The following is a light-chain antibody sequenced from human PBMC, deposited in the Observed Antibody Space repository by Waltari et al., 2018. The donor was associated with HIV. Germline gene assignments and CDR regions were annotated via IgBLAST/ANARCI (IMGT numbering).Light chain of an antibody. Sequence: QSALTQPRSVSGSPGQSVTVSCTEASSDVGGYDSVSWYQQHPGKAPKLLIYEVSKWPSGVPDRFSGSKSGNTASLTISGLRADDEADYYCCSYGGTYNVFGTGTKVTIL. CDR2: EVS. CDR3: CSYGGTYNV. J-gene: IGLJ1*01. V-gene: IGLV2-11*01. CDR1: SSDVGGYDS.